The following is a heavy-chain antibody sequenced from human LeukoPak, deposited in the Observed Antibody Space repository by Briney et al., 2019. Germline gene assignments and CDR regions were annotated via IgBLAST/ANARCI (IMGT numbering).Heavy chain of an antibody. CDR2: INHSGST. V-gene: IGHV4-34*01. D-gene: IGHD3-10*01. Sequence: SETLSLTCAAYGGSFSGYYWSWIRQPPGKGLEWIGEINHSGSTNYNPSLKSRVTISVDTSKNQFSLELSSVTAADTAVYYCARYRKEYYYGSGSYRYWYFDLWGRGTLVTVSS. J-gene: IGHJ2*01. CDR1: GGSFSGYY. CDR3: ARYRKEYYYGSGSYRYWYFDL.